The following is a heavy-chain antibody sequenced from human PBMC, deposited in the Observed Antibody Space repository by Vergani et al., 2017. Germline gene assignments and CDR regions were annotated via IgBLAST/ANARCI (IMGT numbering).Heavy chain of an antibody. CDR1: GFTLSNYD. D-gene: IGHD3-16*01. J-gene: IGHJ4*02. CDR3: AKRFGGWGIDY. Sequence: QVQLVESGGGVVQRGGSLRLSCATSGFTLSNYDMPWIRQGPGKGLEFVAFIQFDGSNQYYADSVKGRFTLSRDFSKNTLYLQMNSLRTDDTATYYCAKRFGGWGIDYGGQGTQVIVSS. CDR2: IQFDGSNQ. V-gene: IGHV3-30*02.